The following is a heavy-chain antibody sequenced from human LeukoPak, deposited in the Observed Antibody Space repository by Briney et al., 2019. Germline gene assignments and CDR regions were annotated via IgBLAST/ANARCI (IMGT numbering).Heavy chain of an antibody. Sequence: SETLSLTCTVSGGSISSSSYYWGWIRQPPGKGLEWIGSIYYSGSTYYNPSLKSRVTISVDTSKNQFSLKLSSVTAADTAVYYCARCGVPYYDFWSGYTWFDPWGQGTLVTVSS. V-gene: IGHV4-39*01. CDR1: GGSISSSSYY. J-gene: IGHJ5*02. D-gene: IGHD3-3*01. CDR3: ARCGVPYYDFWSGYTWFDP. CDR2: IYYSGST.